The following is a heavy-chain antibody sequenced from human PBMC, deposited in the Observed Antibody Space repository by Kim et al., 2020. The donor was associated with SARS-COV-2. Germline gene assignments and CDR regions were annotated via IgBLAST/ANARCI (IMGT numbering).Heavy chain of an antibody. D-gene: IGHD6-19*01. V-gene: IGHV4-39*01. J-gene: IGHJ4*02. CDR1: GDSISSSTYY. CDR2: IYYSGST. Sequence: SETLSLTCTVSGDSISSSTYYWGWIRQPPGKGLEWIGSIYYSGSTYYNPSLKSRVTISVDTSKNQFSLKLSSVTAADTAVYYCARIGGPKKISGNDYWGQGTLVTVSS. CDR3: ARIGGPKKISGNDY.